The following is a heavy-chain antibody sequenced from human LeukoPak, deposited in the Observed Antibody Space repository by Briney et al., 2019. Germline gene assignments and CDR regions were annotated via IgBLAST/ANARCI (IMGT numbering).Heavy chain of an antibody. CDR3: VRDLILVWTPGDDFDH. D-gene: IGHD3-16*01. V-gene: IGHV3-74*01. Sequence: RWSLILSCATTVVTGSSYGMHWVRKAPGKGLEWVSRINERATIISYADSVKGRFTISRENARNTLYLQMNSLTAEDTAVYYCVRDLILVWTPGDDFDHWGQGTLVTVSS. J-gene: IGHJ4*02. CDR1: VVTGSSYG. CDR2: INERATII.